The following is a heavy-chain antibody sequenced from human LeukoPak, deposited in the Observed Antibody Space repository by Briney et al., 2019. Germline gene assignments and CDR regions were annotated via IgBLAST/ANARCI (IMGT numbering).Heavy chain of an antibody. CDR1: GFTFSSYA. CDR3: AKSGGYYYYMDV. D-gene: IGHD3-10*01. J-gene: IGHJ6*03. V-gene: IGHV3-23*01. Sequence: QTGGSLRLSCAASGFTFSSYAMSWVRQAPGKGLEWVSAISGSGGSTYYADSVKGRFTISRDNPKNTLYLQMNSLRAEDTAVYHCAKSGGYYYYMDVWGKGTTVTVSS. CDR2: ISGSGGST.